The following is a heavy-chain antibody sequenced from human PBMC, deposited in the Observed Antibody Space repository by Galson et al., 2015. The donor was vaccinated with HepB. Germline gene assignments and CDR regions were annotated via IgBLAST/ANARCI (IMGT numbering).Heavy chain of an antibody. J-gene: IGHJ4*02. CDR2: IIPIFGTA. CDR1: FSSYA. D-gene: IGHD5-12*01. Sequence: FSSYAISWVRQAPGQGLEWMGGIIPIFGTANYAQKFRGRVTISADESTSTAYMVLSSLRSDDTAVYYCAKDQSAYDWRYFDYWGQGTLVTVSS. V-gene: IGHV1-69*01. CDR3: AKDQSAYDWRYFDY.